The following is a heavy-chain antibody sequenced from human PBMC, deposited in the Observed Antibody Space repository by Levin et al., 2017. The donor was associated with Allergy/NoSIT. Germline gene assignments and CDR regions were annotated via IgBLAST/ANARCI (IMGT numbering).Heavy chain of an antibody. CDR2: IKQDGSQK. CDR3: ARGHYYFDY. CDR1: GFTFSNYW. J-gene: IGHJ4*02. Sequence: GGSLRLSCAASGFTFSNYWMSWVRQAPGKGLEWVANIKQDGSQKYYVDSVKGRFTISRDNAKNSLYLQMNSLRAEDTAVYYCARGHYYFDYWGQGILVTVSS. V-gene: IGHV3-7*01.